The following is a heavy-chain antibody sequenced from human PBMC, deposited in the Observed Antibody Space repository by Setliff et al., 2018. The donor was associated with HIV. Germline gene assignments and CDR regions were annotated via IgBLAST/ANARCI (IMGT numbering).Heavy chain of an antibody. CDR2: IGGYEHNI. J-gene: IGHJ4*02. CDR1: GFTFTDYG. D-gene: IGHD4-17*01. V-gene: IGHV1-18*01. CDR3: ARDRGYGVDTFDF. Sequence: ASVKVSCKASGFTFTDYGFSWVLQAPGQGLEWMGWIGGYEHNINYAQKFRDRVILTKDTSTTTVYMELMSLRFDDTAIYYCARDRGYGVDTFDFWGQGTQVTVSS.